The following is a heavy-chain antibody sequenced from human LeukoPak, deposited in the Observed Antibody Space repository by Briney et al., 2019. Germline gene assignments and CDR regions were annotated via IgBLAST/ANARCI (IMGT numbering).Heavy chain of an antibody. Sequence: GGSLRLSCEGSAFIFSGHWMNWVRQTPGKGLEWVASIKEDGSERQYVDSVKGRFSISRDNTKGSLFLQLNSLRAEDTAVYYCARDTGYSYGQYNWFDPWGQGTLVTVSS. V-gene: IGHV3-7*03. CDR3: ARDTGYSYGQYNWFDP. J-gene: IGHJ5*02. CDR2: IKEDGSER. D-gene: IGHD5-18*01. CDR1: AFIFSGHW.